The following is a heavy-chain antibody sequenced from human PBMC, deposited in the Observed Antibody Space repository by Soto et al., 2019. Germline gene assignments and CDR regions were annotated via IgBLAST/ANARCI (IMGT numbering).Heavy chain of an antibody. CDR3: AKATGALPRREPWCDP. D-gene: IGHD1-26*01. Sequence: QVQLVESGGGVVQPGRSLRLSCAASGFTFSSYGMHWVREAPGRGLEWVAVISYDGRNKYYADSVTGRFTISIDNYKTTLYLQLNCLSTADKAASYCAKATGALPRREPWCDPCGEGTLFTVSS. J-gene: IGHJ5*02. V-gene: IGHV3-30*18. CDR2: ISYDGRNK. CDR1: GFTFSSYG.